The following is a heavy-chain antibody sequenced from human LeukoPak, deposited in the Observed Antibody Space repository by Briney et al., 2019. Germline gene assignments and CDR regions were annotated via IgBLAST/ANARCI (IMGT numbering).Heavy chain of an antibody. CDR2: ISESGVGT. Sequence: GGSLRLSCVASGFTFRSYAMNWVRQAPGQGLEWVSGISESGVGTNYADSVKGRFTTSRDNSKNTLYLQMNSLRGEDTAVYYCAKVRVGATIDDWGQGTLVTVSS. CDR3: AKVRVGATIDD. D-gene: IGHD1-26*01. V-gene: IGHV3-23*01. J-gene: IGHJ4*02. CDR1: GFTFRSYA.